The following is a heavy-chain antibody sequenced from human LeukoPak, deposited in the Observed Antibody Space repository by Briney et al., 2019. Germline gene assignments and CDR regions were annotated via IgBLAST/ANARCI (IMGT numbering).Heavy chain of an antibody. V-gene: IGHV1-18*01. Sequence: ASVEVSCKASGYTFTSYGISWVRQAPGQGLEWMGWISAYNGNTNYAKKIQGRVTMTTDTSTSTAYMELRSLRSDATAVYYWARDRRPRYYDSSGYLGAFDYWGQGTLVTVSS. CDR1: GYTFTSYG. CDR2: ISAYNGNT. J-gene: IGHJ4*02. D-gene: IGHD3-22*01. CDR3: ARDRRPRYYDSSGYLGAFDY.